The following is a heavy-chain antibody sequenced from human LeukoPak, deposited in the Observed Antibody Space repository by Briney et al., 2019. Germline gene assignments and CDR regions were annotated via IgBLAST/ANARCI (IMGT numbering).Heavy chain of an antibody. J-gene: IGHJ6*02. CDR2: IYSSGST. D-gene: IGHD2-15*01. CDR1: GSSINNYY. Sequence: PSETLSLTCTVSGSSINNYYWSWIRQPAGKGLEWIGRIYSSGSTNYNPSLKSRVTMSVDTSKNQFSLKLSSVTAADTAVYYCARDSGCSGGSCYRGRPYGMDVWGQGTTVTVSS. CDR3: ARDSGCSGGSCYRGRPYGMDV. V-gene: IGHV4-4*07.